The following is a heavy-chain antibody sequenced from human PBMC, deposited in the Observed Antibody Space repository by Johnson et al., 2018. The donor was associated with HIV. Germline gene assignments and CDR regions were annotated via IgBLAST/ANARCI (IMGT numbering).Heavy chain of an antibody. D-gene: IGHD2-2*01. CDR2: INQYGSEE. CDR3: AREVPGKAFDI. CDR1: GFAFGSYW. J-gene: IGHJ3*02. V-gene: IGHV3-7*01. Sequence: VQLVESGGGLVKPGGSLRLSCAASGFAFGSYWMHWVRQAPGKGLQWVANINQYGSEEYYVDSVKGRFTISRDNAKNSMYLQMNSLRAEDTAVYYCAREVPGKAFDIWGQGTMVTVSS.